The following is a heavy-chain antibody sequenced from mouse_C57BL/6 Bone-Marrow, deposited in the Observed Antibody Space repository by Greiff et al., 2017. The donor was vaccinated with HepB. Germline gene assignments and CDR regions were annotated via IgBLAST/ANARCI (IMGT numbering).Heavy chain of an antibody. V-gene: IGHV1-7*01. CDR2: INPSSGYT. Sequence: VQLQQSGAELAKPGASVKLSCKASGYTFTSYWLHWVKQRPGQGLEWIGYINPSSGYTKYNQKFKDKATLTADKSSSTAYMQLSSLTYEDSAVYYCAIRPYSSPMDYGGQGTSVTVSS. CDR3: AIRPYSSPMDY. CDR1: GYTFTSYW. D-gene: IGHD1-1*01. J-gene: IGHJ4*01.